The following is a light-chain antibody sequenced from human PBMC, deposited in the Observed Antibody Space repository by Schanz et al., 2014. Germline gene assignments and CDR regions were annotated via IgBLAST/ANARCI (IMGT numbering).Light chain of an antibody. CDR2: WAS. CDR1: QTVLHSSNTRNY. J-gene: IGKJ4*01. V-gene: IGKV4-1*01. Sequence: DIVVTQSPDSLSVSLGERATINCKSSQTVLHSSNTRNYLAWYQQKPGQPPKLLIYWASTRQSGVPDRFSGSGSGTEFTLAISSLQAEDVAVYYCQQCYSTPALTFGGGTKVEIK. CDR3: QQCYSTPALT.